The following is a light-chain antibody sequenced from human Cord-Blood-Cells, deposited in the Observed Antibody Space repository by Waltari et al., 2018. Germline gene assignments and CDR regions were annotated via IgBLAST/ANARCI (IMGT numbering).Light chain of an antibody. CDR1: SLHKHY. CDR2: EDS. V-gene: IGLV3-10*01. Sequence: SSELTQPPSAPAPPGQPARSTRSGDSLHKHYAYWYQQKSGQGPVMVIYEDSKRPAGNRERFAGSSAGTMASLTISGGQVEDEADYYCYSTDSSGNPVFGGGTKLTGL. CDR3: YSTDSSGNPV. J-gene: IGLJ2*01.